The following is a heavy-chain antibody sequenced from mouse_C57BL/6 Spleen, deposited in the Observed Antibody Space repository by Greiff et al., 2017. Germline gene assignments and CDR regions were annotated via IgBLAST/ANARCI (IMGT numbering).Heavy chain of an antibody. CDR1: GYTFTSYW. J-gene: IGHJ2*01. CDR2: IDPSDSYT. Sequence: QVQLQQPGAELVMPGASVKLSCKASGYTFTSYWMHWVKQRPGQGLEWIGEIDPSDSYTNYNQKFKGKSTLTVDKSSSTAYMQLSSLTSEDSAVYYCARGINWDYFDYWGQGTTLTVSS. D-gene: IGHD4-1*01. V-gene: IGHV1-69*01. CDR3: ARGINWDYFDY.